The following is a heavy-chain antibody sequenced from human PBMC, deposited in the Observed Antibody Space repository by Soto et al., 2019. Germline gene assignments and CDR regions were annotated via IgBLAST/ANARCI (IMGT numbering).Heavy chain of an antibody. CDR1: GCAISKYH. V-gene: IGHV3-66*01. Sequence: EVQLVESGGGLVQPGGSLTLSCAVSGCAISKYHMTWVRLAPGKGLEWLSVILDDERTYYADSVKGRFIISRDNSENTLYLHMNSLRDEDTAVYYCATGVNYRPILGWGQGTQVTVSS. CDR2: ILDDERT. J-gene: IGHJ4*02. CDR3: ATGVNYRPILG. D-gene: IGHD3-10*01.